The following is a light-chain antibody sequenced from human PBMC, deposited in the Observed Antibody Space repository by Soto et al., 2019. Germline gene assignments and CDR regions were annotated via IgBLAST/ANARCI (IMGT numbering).Light chain of an antibody. CDR1: HNIMTY. CDR2: AAS. J-gene: IGKJ2*01. Sequence: DIQMTQSPSSLSASVGDRVTITCRASHNIMTYLNWYQQKPGKAPKVLIYAASSLQTGVPSRFSGNGSGTDFTFTFSILQPKIFPTSSCNQSYFTPGTFGLGPRVDIK. V-gene: IGKV1-39*01. CDR3: NQSYFTPGT.